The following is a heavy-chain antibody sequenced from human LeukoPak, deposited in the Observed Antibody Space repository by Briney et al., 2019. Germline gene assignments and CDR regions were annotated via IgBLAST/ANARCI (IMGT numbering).Heavy chain of an antibody. V-gene: IGHV3-21*01. CDR3: ARDVPLDY. CDR1: GFTFSSYS. J-gene: IGHJ4*02. CDR2: ISSSSSYL. Sequence: GGSLRLSCAASGFTFSSYSMNWVRQAPGKGLEWVSSISSSSSYLYYADSVKGRFTISRDNAKNSLYLQMNSLRAVDTAVYYCARDVPLDYWGQGTLVTVSS.